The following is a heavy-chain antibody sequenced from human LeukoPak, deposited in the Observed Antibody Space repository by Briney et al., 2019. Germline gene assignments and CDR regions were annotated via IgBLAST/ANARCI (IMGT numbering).Heavy chain of an antibody. V-gene: IGHV3-30*02. CDR2: IRYDGSLE. CDR1: GFTFSSYG. CDR3: AQGGLRLDY. J-gene: IGHJ4*02. Sequence: GGSLRLPCAASGFTFSSYGMHWVRQAPGKGLEWVTFIRYDGSLEFYADSVEGRFTISRDNSNNTLYLQMNSLRTEDTAVYYCAQGGLRLDYWGQGTLVTVSS.